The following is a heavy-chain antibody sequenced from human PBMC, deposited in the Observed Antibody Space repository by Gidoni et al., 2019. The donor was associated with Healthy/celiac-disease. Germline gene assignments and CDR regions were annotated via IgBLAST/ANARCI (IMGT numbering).Heavy chain of an antibody. CDR2: ISSSSSYI. CDR3: ARDGSPHYYYYYGMDV. J-gene: IGHJ6*02. CDR1: GFTLSSYS. V-gene: IGHV3-21*01. Sequence: EVQLVESGGGLVKPGGSLRLSCAASGFTLSSYSMNWVRQAPGKGLEWVSSISSSSSYIYYADSVKGRFTISRDNAKNSLYLQMNSLRAEDTAVYYCARDGSPHYYYYYGMDVWGQGTTVTVSS.